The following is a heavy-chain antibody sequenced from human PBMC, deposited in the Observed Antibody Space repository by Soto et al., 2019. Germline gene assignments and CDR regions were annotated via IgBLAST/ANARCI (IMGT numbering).Heavy chain of an antibody. Sequence: EVQLVESGGGLVQPGGSLKLSCAASGFTFSGSAMHWVRQASGKGLEWVGRIRSKANRYATAYAASVKGRFTISRDESKNTAYLQMISLKTENTAVYYCTRIIHDYYYMDVWGKGTTVTVSS. D-gene: IGHD2-21*01. CDR3: TRIIHDYYYMDV. CDR2: IRSKANRYAT. CDR1: GFTFSGSA. J-gene: IGHJ6*03. V-gene: IGHV3-73*01.